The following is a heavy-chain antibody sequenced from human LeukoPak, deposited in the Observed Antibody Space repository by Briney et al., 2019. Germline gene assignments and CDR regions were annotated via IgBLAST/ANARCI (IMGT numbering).Heavy chain of an antibody. CDR2: ISAYNGNT. D-gene: IGHD3-22*01. CDR3: VREGGDSSGYYFLY. V-gene: IGHV1-18*01. J-gene: IGHJ4*02. CDR1: GYTFTTYG. Sequence: ASVKVSCKPSGYTFTTYGLSWVRQAPGQGLELMGWISAYNGNTKYAQKVQGRVTMTRDTSTNTAYMELRSLRFDDTAVYYCVREGGDSSGYYFLYWGQGTPVTVSS.